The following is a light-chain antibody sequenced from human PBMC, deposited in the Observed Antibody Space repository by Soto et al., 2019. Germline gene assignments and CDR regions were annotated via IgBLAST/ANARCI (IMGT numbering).Light chain of an antibody. CDR3: QQYGSSRRT. CDR2: GAS. J-gene: IGKJ1*01. CDR1: QSVSSSY. Sequence: EIVLTQSPGTLSLSPGERATLSCRAIQSVSSSYLAWYQQKPGQAPRLLIYGASSRATGIPDRFSGSGSGTDFTLTISRLEPEDFAVYYCQQYGSSRRTFGQGTKVDIK. V-gene: IGKV3-20*01.